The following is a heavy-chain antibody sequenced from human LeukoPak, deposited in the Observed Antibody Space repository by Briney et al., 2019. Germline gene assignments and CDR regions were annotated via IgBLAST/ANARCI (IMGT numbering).Heavy chain of an antibody. CDR2: ISYDGSNK. V-gene: IGHV3-30-3*01. CDR1: GFTFSSYA. D-gene: IGHD4-17*01. J-gene: IGHJ4*02. CDR3: AREVYGDYVPPFFDY. Sequence: GGSLRLSCAASGFTFSSYAMHWVRQAPGKGLEWVAVISYDGSNKYYADSVKGRFTISRDNSKNTLYLQMNSLRAEDTAVYYCAREVYGDYVPPFFDYWGQGTLVTVSS.